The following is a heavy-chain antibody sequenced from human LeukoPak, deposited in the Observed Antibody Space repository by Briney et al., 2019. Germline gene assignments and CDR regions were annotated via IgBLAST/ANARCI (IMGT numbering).Heavy chain of an antibody. Sequence: SVKVSCKASGGTFSSYAISWVRQAPGQGLEWMGGIIPIFGTANYAQKFQGRVTITTDESTSTAYMELSSLRSEDTAVYYCARDGLESYDFWSGYYTLAYRLDYWGQGTLVTVSS. V-gene: IGHV1-69*05. D-gene: IGHD3-3*01. CDR1: GGTFSSYA. J-gene: IGHJ4*02. CDR3: ARDGLESYDFWSGYYTLAYRLDY. CDR2: IIPIFGTA.